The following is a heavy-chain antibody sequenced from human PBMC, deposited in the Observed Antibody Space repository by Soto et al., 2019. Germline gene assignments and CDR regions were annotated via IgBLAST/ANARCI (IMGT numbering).Heavy chain of an antibody. V-gene: IGHV1-2*03. J-gene: IGHJ4*02. CDR3: AREASAVISLDY. CDR1: GYIFTAYS. D-gene: IGHD6-19*01. CDR2: SNPNSGDT. Sequence: LGASVKVSCKASGYIFTAYSMHWVRQAPGQGLEWVGWSNPNSGDTIYAQKFQGRVTLTGDTSISTAYMELYSLTSDDTAVYYCAREASAVISLDYWGQGTLVTVSS.